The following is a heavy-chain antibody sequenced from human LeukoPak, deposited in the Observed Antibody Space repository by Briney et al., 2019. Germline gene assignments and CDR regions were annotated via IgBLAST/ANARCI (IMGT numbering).Heavy chain of an antibody. Sequence: SETLSLTCTVSGGSIGSSSYHWGWIRQPPGKGLKWIGYIYYSGSTNYNPSLKSRVTISVDTSKNQFSLKLSSVTAADTAVYYCASSDLWFGELLSYWGQGTLVTVSS. J-gene: IGHJ4*02. CDR1: GGSIGSSSYH. CDR2: IYYSGST. D-gene: IGHD3-10*01. CDR3: ASSDLWFGELLSY. V-gene: IGHV4-61*05.